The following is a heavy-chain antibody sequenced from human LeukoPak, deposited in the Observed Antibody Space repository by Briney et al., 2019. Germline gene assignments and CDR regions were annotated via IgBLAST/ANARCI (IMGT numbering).Heavy chain of an antibody. V-gene: IGHV4-4*07. CDR1: GGSISGYS. J-gene: IGHJ4*02. CDR3: ARGSREMATIFDY. D-gene: IGHD5-24*01. Sequence: NPSEPLSLTCNVSGGSISGYSWSWIRQPAGKGLEWIGHICASGSTNYNPSLRSRLTMSVDTSKNQFSLKLTSVTAADTAVYYCARGSREMATIFDYWGQGTIVPVSS. CDR2: ICASGST.